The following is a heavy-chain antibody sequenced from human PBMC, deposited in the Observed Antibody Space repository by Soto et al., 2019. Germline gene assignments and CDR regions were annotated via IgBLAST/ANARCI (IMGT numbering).Heavy chain of an antibody. J-gene: IGHJ3*01. D-gene: IGHD1-26*01. V-gene: IGHV1-18*01. CDR2: LSAYNGDT. CDR1: GYTFINYG. CDR3: ARWSAIVGGAEALDV. Sequence: QVQLVQSGAEVKKPGASVRVCCKTSGYTFINYGITWVRQAPGQGLEWMGWLSAYNGDTSSSEKLQDRFTMTTDTSTNTVYMDLRSLTSDDTAVYYCARWSAIVGGAEALDVWGQGTMVIVSS.